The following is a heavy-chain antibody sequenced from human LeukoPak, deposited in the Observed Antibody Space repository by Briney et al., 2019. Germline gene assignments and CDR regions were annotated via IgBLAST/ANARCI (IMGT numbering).Heavy chain of an antibody. Sequence: GGSLRLSCAASGFTFSSYAMSWVRQAPGKGLEWVSAISGSGGTTYYADSVKGRFTISRDNSKNALYLQMNSLRAEDTAVYYCAKDFSVWGSYPAFDIWGQGTMVTVSS. CDR3: AKDFSVWGSYPAFDI. J-gene: IGHJ3*02. CDR1: GFTFSSYA. CDR2: ISGSGGTT. D-gene: IGHD1-26*01. V-gene: IGHV3-23*01.